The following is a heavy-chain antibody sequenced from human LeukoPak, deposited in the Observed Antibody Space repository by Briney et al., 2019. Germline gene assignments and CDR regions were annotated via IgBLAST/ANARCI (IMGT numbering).Heavy chain of an antibody. CDR1: GGSFSGYY. CDR2: INHSGST. CDR3: ARAYRGSYYFDY. Sequence: KPSETLSLTCAVYGGSFSGYYWSWIRQPPGKGLEWIGEINHSGSTNYNPSLKSRVTISVDTSKNQFSLKLSSVTAADTAVYYCARAYRGSYYFDYWGQGTLVTVPS. V-gene: IGHV4-34*01. D-gene: IGHD1-26*01. J-gene: IGHJ4*02.